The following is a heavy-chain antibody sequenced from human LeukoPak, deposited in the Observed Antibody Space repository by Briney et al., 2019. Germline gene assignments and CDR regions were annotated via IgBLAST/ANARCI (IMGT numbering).Heavy chain of an antibody. Sequence: ASVKVSRKTTGYTYTTYAIHWVRQPPGRKLAGMGLINANDGKTRYSQRFQGRDTLSRDTTANTAYMELSRLRFEDTAVYYCARGEDTAMVNEPRFDYWGQGTLVTVSS. CDR2: INANDGKT. CDR1: GYTYTTYA. D-gene: IGHD5-18*01. J-gene: IGHJ4*02. V-gene: IGHV1-3*01. CDR3: ARGEDTAMVNEPRFDY.